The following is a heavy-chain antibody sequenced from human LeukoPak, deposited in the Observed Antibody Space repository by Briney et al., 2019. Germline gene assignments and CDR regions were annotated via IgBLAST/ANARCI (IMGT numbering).Heavy chain of an antibody. V-gene: IGHV4-39*07. Sequence: PSETLSLTCSVSGGSIISSSYYWTWIRQPPGRGLEWIGSIYYNGNTYYSPSLESRVTISVDRSKNQFSLKLSSVTAADTAVYYCARALDCSSTSCFPWDTHWFDPWGQGTLVTVSS. CDR2: IYYNGNT. J-gene: IGHJ5*02. CDR3: ARALDCSSTSCFPWDTHWFDP. D-gene: IGHD2-2*01. CDR1: GGSIISSSYY.